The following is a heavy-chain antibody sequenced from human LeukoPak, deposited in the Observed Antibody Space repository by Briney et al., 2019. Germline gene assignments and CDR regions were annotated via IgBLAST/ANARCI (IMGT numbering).Heavy chain of an antibody. CDR1: GFTFSSYA. CDR2: ISSNGGST. D-gene: IGHD3-10*01. J-gene: IGHJ5*02. V-gene: IGHV3-64*01. Sequence: GSLRLSCAASGFTFSSYAMHWVRQAPGKGLEYVSAISSNGGSTYYANSVKGRFTISRDNSKNTLYLQMGSLRAEDMAVYYCARSASGSHLIWIWGFDPWGQGTLVTVSS. CDR3: ARSASGSHLIWIWGFDP.